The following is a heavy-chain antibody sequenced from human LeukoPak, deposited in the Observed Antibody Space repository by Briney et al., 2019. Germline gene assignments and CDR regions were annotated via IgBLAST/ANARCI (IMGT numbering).Heavy chain of an antibody. J-gene: IGHJ4*02. CDR3: AREERYSYGLDY. D-gene: IGHD5-18*01. CDR1: GGTFSSYA. Sequence: SVKVSCKASGGTFSSYAISWVRQAPGQGLEWMGGIIPIFGTANYAQKFQGRVTITADESTSTAYMELSSLRSEDAAVYYCAREERYSYGLDYWGQGTLVTVSS. CDR2: IIPIFGTA. V-gene: IGHV1-69*13.